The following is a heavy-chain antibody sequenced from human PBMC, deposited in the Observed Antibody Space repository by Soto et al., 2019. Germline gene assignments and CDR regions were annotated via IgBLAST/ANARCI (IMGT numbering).Heavy chain of an antibody. D-gene: IGHD3-9*01. Sequence: SVKVSCKASGGTFSSYAISWVRQAPGQGLEWMGGIIPIFGTANYAQKFQGRVTITADESTSTAYMELSSLRSEDTAVYYCAREYYDILTARYYYGMDVWGQGTTVTVSS. CDR1: GGTFSSYA. CDR2: IIPIFGTA. V-gene: IGHV1-69*13. J-gene: IGHJ6*02. CDR3: AREYYDILTARYYYGMDV.